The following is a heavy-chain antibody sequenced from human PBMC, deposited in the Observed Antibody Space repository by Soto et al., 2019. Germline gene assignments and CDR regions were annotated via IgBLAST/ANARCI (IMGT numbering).Heavy chain of an antibody. CDR2: VSQSGNT. CDR3: AREVPGLREVNRNWFDP. J-gene: IGHJ5*02. CDR1: GDSFSGSYW. V-gene: IGHV4-4*02. Sequence: PSETLSLTCTVSGDSFSGSYWWSWVRQPPGKGLEWIGEVSQSGNTNYNPSLMSRLTISVDKSKNQFSLRLTYVTAADTGIYYCAREVPGLREVNRNWFDPWGQGTLVTVS. D-gene: IGHD3-10*01.